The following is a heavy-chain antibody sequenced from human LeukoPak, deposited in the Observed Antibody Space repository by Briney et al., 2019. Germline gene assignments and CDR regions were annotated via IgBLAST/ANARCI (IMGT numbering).Heavy chain of an antibody. V-gene: IGHV1-2*02. J-gene: IGHJ6*03. Sequence: GASVKVSCKASGYTFTGYYMHWVRQAPGQGLEWMGWIDPNRGVTNYAQKFQGRVTMTRDTSISTAYMELSRLRSDDTAVYYCAKVDLSTRMTIFGVVQGPDYYMDVWGEGTTVTVSS. CDR1: GYTFTGYY. CDR2: IDPNRGVT. CDR3: AKVDLSTRMTIFGVVQGPDYYMDV. D-gene: IGHD3-3*01.